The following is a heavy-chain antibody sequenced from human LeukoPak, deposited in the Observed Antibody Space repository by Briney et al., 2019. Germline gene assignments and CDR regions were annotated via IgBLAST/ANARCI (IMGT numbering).Heavy chain of an antibody. CDR3: AKRYSSGWYYFDH. CDR1: GLTFSRYS. J-gene: IGHJ4*02. D-gene: IGHD6-19*01. Sequence: PGGSLRLSCAASGLTFSRYSMNWVRQAPGKGLEWVAFISYDGSKKYYADSAKGRFTISRDNSKNTLYLQMDSLRAEDTAVYYCAKRYSSGWYYFDHWGQGTLVTVSA. CDR2: ISYDGSKK. V-gene: IGHV3-30*18.